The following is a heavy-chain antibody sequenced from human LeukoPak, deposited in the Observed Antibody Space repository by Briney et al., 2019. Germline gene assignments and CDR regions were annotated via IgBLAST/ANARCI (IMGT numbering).Heavy chain of an antibody. D-gene: IGHD3-9*01. V-gene: IGHV4-59*12. CDR3: ARGTASDWYHFDAFDI. J-gene: IGHJ3*02. Sequence: SETLSLTCTVSGGSINSYYWSWIRQPSGKGLEWIGYIYYSGSTNYNPSLKGRVTISVDTSKNQFSLGLSSVTAADTAVYYCARGTASDWYHFDAFDIWGQGTMVTVSS. CDR1: GGSINSYY. CDR2: IYYSGST.